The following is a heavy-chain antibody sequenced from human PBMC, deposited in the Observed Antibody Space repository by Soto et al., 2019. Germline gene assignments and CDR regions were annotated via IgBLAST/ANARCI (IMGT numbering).Heavy chain of an antibody. D-gene: IGHD2-2*02. CDR3: ARDHVVVVPAAIIPHYGMDV. J-gene: IGHJ6*02. Sequence: PGGSLRLSCAASGFTFSDYYMSWIRQAPGKGLERVSYISSSSSYTNYADSVKGRFTISRDNAKNSLYLQMNSLRAEDTAVYYCARDHVVVVPAAIIPHYGMDVWGQGTTVTVSS. V-gene: IGHV3-11*06. CDR1: GFTFSDYY. CDR2: ISSSSSYT.